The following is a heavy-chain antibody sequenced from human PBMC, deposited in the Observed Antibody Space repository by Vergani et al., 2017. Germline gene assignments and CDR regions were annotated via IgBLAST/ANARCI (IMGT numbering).Heavy chain of an antibody. Sequence: VQLLESGGGLVQPGGSVRLSCAASGFTFSTYAMSWVRQGPGKGLEWVSGISKSGDTTYYADSVKGRFTISRDSSKNTLYLQMNSLRVEDTAVYYCAGRRACGSSSCYADYWGQGTMVTVSS. CDR1: GFTFSTYA. J-gene: IGHJ4*01. CDR3: AGRRACGSSSCYADY. D-gene: IGHD2-2*01. CDR2: ISKSGDTT. V-gene: IGHV3-23*01.